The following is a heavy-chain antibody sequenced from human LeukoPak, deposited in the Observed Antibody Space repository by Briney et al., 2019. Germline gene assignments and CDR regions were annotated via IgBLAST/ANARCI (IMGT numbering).Heavy chain of an antibody. V-gene: IGHV3-53*01. Sequence: GGPLRLSCAASGFTVSSNYISWVRQAPGKGLEWVSVIYSGGSTYYADSVKGRFTISRDNSKNTLYLQMNSLRAEDTAVYYCARGINGGLAFDYWGQGTLVTVSS. J-gene: IGHJ4*02. CDR2: IYSGGST. CDR1: GFTVSSNY. D-gene: IGHD4-23*01. CDR3: ARGINGGLAFDY.